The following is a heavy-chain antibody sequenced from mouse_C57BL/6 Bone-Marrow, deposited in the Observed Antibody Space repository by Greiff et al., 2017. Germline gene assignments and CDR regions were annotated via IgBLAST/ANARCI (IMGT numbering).Heavy chain of an antibody. Sequence: VQLQQPGPELVKPGASVKMSCKASGYTFTDYNMHWVKQSHGKSLEWIGYINPNNGGTSYNQKFKGKATLTVNTSSSPAYMELRSLTSEDSAVYYCASVGAMDYWGQGTSVTVSS. CDR2: INPNNGGT. CDR3: ASVGAMDY. J-gene: IGHJ4*01. V-gene: IGHV1-22*01. CDR1: GYTFTDYN.